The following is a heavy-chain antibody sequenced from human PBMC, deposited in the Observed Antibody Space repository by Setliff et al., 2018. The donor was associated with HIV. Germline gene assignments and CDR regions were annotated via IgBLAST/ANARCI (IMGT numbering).Heavy chain of an antibody. J-gene: IGHJ4*02. V-gene: IGHV4-4*07. Sequence: PSETLSLTCTVSGDSISNYYWSWVRQPAGKGLEWIGRIYTSGSTNYNPSLKSRVTIPVDTSKNQFSLKLRSVTAADTAVYYCEVAGQWGQGTLVTVSS. CDR1: GDSISNYY. CDR2: IYTSGST. CDR3: EVAGQ. D-gene: IGHD6-19*01.